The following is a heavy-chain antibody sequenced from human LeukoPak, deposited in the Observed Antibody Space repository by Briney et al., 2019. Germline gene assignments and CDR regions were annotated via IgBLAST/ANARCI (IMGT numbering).Heavy chain of an antibody. V-gene: IGHV4-39*01. J-gene: IGHJ4*02. CDR1: GGSISSSSAY. D-gene: IGHD5-24*01. CDR3: ARGDGGYNFYY. CDR2: IYYSGTT. Sequence: PSETLSLTCTVSGGSISSSSAYWGWIRQPPGKGLESIGTIYYSGTTDYNPSLKSRVTISADTSKNQFSLRLSSVTAADTAVYYCARGDGGYNFYYWGQGTLVTVSS.